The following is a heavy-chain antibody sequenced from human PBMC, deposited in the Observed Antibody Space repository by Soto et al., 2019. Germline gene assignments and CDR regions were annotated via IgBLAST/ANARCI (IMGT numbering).Heavy chain of an antibody. Sequence: GGSLRLSCAASGFTFSSYSMNWVRQAPGKGLEWVSSISSSRRYIYYADSVKGRFTISRDNAKNSPYLQMNSLRAVYTAVYYCARGADAFDIWGQGTMVTVS. J-gene: IGHJ3*02. V-gene: IGHV3-21*01. CDR2: ISSSRRYI. CDR1: GFTFSSYS. CDR3: ARGADAFDI.